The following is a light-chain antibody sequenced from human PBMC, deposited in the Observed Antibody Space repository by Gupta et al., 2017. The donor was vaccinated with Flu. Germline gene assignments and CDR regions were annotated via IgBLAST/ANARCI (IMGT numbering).Light chain of an antibody. J-gene: IGKJ5*01. CDR3: QQRSIWPQVT. V-gene: IGKV3-11*01. Sequence: ATLYLSTGERATLSCRASQGLVNYLAWYQQKPGQAPRLLIYDESNRDTGTPARFSGSGAGTDVTLTISSREPEDFAVYYCQQRSIWPQVTFGQGTRLDIK. CDR1: QGLVNY. CDR2: DES.